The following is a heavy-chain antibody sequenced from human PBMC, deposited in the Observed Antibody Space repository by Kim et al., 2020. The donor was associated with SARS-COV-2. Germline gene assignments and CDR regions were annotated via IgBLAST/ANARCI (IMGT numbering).Heavy chain of an antibody. V-gene: IGHV3-11*06. CDR3: ARGAMTTALYYYYYGMDV. Sequence: GGSLRLSCAASGFTFSDYYMSWIRQAPGKGLEWVSYISSSSSYTNYADSVKGRFTISRDNAKNSLYLQMNSLRAEDTAVYYCARGAMTTALYYYYYGMDVWGQGTTVTVSS. CDR1: GFTFSDYY. CDR2: ISSSSSYT. J-gene: IGHJ6*02. D-gene: IGHD4-4*01.